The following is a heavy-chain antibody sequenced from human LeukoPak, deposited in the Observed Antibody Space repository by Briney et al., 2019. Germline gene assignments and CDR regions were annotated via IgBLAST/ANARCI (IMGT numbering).Heavy chain of an antibody. D-gene: IGHD1-7*01. J-gene: IGHJ4*02. CDR2: ISKDGSDK. CDR1: GFSFDTFS. V-gene: IGHV3-30-3*01. Sequence: GGSLRLSCTAFGFSFDTFSMHWVRQAPGKGLEWVAVISKDGSDKYYPGSVRGRFTISRDNSKNTIYLQMDSLRAEDTAIYYCARDYWWNYDYWGQGTLVTVSS. CDR3: ARDYWWNYDY.